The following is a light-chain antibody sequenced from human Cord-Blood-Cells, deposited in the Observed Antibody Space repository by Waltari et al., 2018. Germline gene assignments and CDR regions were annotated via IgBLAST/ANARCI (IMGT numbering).Light chain of an antibody. CDR3: CSYAGSWV. CDR1: SSDLGRYHL. CDR2: EGS. J-gene: IGLJ3*02. V-gene: IGLV2-23*01. Sequence: QFALTQPASLSVSPGQSITISCPGTSSDLGRYHLVSWYQQHPRKAPKLMIYEGSKRPSRVSIRFSGSKSGNTASLTISGLQAEDEADYYCCSYAGSWVFGGGTKLTVL.